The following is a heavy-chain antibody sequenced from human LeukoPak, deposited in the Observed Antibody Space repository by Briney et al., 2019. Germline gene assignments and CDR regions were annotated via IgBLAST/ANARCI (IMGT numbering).Heavy chain of an antibody. Sequence: SETLSLTCTVSGGSISSNYWSWIRQPPGKGLEWIGYISYSGSTNYNPSLKSRVTMSVDTSKNQFSLKLSSVTAADTAVYYCAREIKSGMVRGTIDYWGQGTLVTVSS. J-gene: IGHJ4*02. D-gene: IGHD3-10*01. CDR1: GGSISSNY. V-gene: IGHV4-59*12. CDR2: ISYSGST. CDR3: AREIKSGMVRGTIDY.